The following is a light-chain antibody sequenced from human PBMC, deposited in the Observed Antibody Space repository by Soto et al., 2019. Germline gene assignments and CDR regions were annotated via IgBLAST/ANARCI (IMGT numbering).Light chain of an antibody. J-gene: IGLJ1*01. CDR2: DVS. V-gene: IGLV2-14*03. Sequence: QSALTQPASVSGSPGQSITLSCTGTTSDVGGFDYVSWYQQHPGKVPKPMIFDVSNRPSGVSDRFSGSKSGNTASLTISGLQAEDEADYYCSSYTTTGTQVFGTGTKVTVL. CDR1: TSDVGGFDY. CDR3: SSYTTTGTQV.